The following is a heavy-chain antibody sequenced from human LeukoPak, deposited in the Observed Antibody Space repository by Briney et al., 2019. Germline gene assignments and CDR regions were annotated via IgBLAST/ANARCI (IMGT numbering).Heavy chain of an antibody. J-gene: IGHJ6*03. CDR3: ASGLSSLFSFGAALDYYMDV. V-gene: IGHV1-18*01. D-gene: IGHD5-18*01. Sequence: ASVKVSCKASGYTFTSYGISWVRQAPGQGLEWMGWISAYNGNTNYAQKLQGRVTMTTDTSTSTAYMELRSLRSDDTAVYYCASGLSSLFSFGAALDYYMDVWGKGTPVTVSS. CDR1: GYTFTSYG. CDR2: ISAYNGNT.